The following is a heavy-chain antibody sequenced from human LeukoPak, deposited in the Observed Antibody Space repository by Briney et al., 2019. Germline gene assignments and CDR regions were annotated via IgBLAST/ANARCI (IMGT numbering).Heavy chain of an antibody. CDR2: IKSEADGGTT. CDR3: ARDSSIAALDY. D-gene: IGHD6-13*01. J-gene: IGHJ4*02. V-gene: IGHV3-15*01. Sequence: GGSLRLSCAASKFTFTKAWMSWVRQAPGKGLEWVGRIKSEADGGTTDYAAPVKGRFTISRDNSKNTLYLQMNSLRAEDTAVYYCARDSSIAALDYWGQGTLVTVSS. CDR1: KFTFTKAW.